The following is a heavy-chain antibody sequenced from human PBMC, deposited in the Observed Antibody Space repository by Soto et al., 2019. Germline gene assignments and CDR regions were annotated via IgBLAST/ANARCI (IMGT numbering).Heavy chain of an antibody. V-gene: IGHV4-34*01. CDR1: GGSFSGYY. J-gene: IGHJ4*02. CDR2: INHSGST. Sequence: PSETLSFTCAVYGGSFSGYYWSWIRQPPGKGLEWIGEINHSGSTNYNPSLKSRVTISVDTSKNQFSLKLSSVTAADTAVYYCARGLTYAGDFDYWGQGTLVTVSS. D-gene: IGHD7-27*01. CDR3: ARGLTYAGDFDY.